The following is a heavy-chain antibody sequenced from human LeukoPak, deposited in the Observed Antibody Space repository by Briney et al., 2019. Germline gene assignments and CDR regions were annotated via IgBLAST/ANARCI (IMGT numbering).Heavy chain of an antibody. D-gene: IGHD3-22*01. CDR2: IWYDGSNK. J-gene: IGHJ4*02. CDR3: ARDYYYDSSGSKSLGY. Sequence: GRSLRLSCAASGSTFSSYGMHWVRQAPGKGLEWVAVIWYDGSNKYYADSVKGRFTISRDNSKNTLYLQMNSLRAEDTAVYYCARDYYYDSSGSKSLGYWGQGTLVTVSS. CDR1: GSTFSSYG. V-gene: IGHV3-33*01.